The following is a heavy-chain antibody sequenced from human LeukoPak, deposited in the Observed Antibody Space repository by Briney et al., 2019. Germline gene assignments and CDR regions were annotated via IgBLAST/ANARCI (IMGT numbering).Heavy chain of an antibody. CDR1: GFTFSSYA. V-gene: IGHV3-48*03. D-gene: IGHD6-19*01. CDR2: ISSSGSTI. CDR3: ARGDSSGWSTYYYYYYMDV. Sequence: GGSLRLSCAASGFTFSSYAMSWVRQAPGKGLEWVSYISSSGSTIYYADSVKGRFTISRDNAKNSLYLQMNSLRAEDTAVYYCARGDSSGWSTYYYYYYMDVWGKGTTVTISS. J-gene: IGHJ6*03.